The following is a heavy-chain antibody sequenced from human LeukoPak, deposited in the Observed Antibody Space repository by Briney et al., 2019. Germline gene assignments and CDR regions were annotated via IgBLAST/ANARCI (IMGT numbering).Heavy chain of an antibody. CDR3: ARNPVPGRPDYFDY. V-gene: IGHV3-30-3*01. D-gene: IGHD1-26*01. CDR1: GFTFRSYA. CDR2: VSSDGSIK. J-gene: IGHJ4*02. Sequence: GGSLRLSCAASGFTFRSYAMHWVRQAPGKGLEWVAVVSSDGSIKFYPDSVKGRFTVSRDNSKNTLYLQMDSLRTDDTAVYFCARNPVPGRPDYFDYWGQGTLVTVSS.